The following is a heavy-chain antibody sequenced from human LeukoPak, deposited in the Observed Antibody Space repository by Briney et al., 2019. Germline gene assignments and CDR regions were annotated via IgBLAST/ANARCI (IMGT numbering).Heavy chain of an antibody. CDR3: AREHTTSSRRYFDY. J-gene: IGHJ4*02. Sequence: LAGGSLRLSCAASGFTFSNYWMHWVRQAPGKGLVWVSRINTDGSSTNYADSVKGRFTISRDNAKNTLYLQMNSLRAEDTAVYFCAREHTTSSRRYFDYWGQGTLVTVSS. CDR1: GFTFSNYW. D-gene: IGHD6-6*01. V-gene: IGHV3-74*01. CDR2: INTDGSST.